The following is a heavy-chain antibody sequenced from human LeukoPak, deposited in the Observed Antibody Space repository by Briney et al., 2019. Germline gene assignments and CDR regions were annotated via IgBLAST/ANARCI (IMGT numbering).Heavy chain of an antibody. CDR2: INPSSGGT. CDR1: GYTFTSYY. J-gene: IGHJ6*03. D-gene: IGHD2-2*01. V-gene: IGHV1-2*02. Sequence: ASVKVSCKASGYTFTSYYMHWVRQAPGRGLEWMGWINPSSGGTTYAQKFQGRATMTRDTSITTAYMELSRLTSDDTAVYYCARDPRSTSVPHYYYYYMDVWGKGTTVTVSS. CDR3: ARDPRSTSVPHYYYYYMDV.